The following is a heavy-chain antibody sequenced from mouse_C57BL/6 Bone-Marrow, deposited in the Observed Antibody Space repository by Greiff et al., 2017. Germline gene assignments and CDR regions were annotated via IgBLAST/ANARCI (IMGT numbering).Heavy chain of an antibody. CDR3: ARGGDDYDGGYFDV. D-gene: IGHD2-4*01. J-gene: IGHJ1*03. CDR1: GYTFPDYN. CDR2: INPNNGGT. Sequence: EVQLQQSGPELVKPGASVKIPCKASGYTFPDYNMDWVKQSHGKSLEWIGDINPNNGGTIYNQKFKGKATLTVDKSSSTAYMELRSLTSEDTAVYYCARGGDDYDGGYFDVWGTGTTVTVSS. V-gene: IGHV1-18*01.